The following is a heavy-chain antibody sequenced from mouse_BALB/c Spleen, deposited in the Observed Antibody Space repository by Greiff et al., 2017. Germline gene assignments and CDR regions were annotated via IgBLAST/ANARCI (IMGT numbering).Heavy chain of an antibody. CDR3: ARQDGSYAMDY. CDR2: ISNGGGST. Sequence: EVQRVESGGGLVQPGGSLKLSCAASGFTFSSYTMSWVRQTLEKRLEWVAYISNGGGSTYYPDTVKGRFTISRDNAKNTLYLQMSSLKSEDTAMYYCARQDGSYAMDYWGQGTSVTVSS. J-gene: IGHJ4*01. CDR1: GFTFSSYT. D-gene: IGHD2-3*01. V-gene: IGHV5-12-2*01.